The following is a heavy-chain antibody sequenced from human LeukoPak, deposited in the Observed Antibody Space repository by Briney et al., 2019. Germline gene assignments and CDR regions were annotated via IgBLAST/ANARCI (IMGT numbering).Heavy chain of an antibody. Sequence: SETLSLTCTVSGGSISSYYWSWIRQPAGKGLDWIGRIYTSGSTNYNPSLKSRVTMSVDTSKNQFSLKLSSVTAADTAVYYCARDGIVVVPAAIAANWFDPWGQGTLVTVSS. D-gene: IGHD2-2*01. J-gene: IGHJ5*02. V-gene: IGHV4-4*07. CDR1: GGSISSYY. CDR3: ARDGIVVVPAAIAANWFDP. CDR2: IYTSGST.